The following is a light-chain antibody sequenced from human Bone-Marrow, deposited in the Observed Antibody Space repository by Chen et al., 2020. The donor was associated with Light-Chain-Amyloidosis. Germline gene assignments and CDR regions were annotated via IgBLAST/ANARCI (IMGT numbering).Light chain of an antibody. V-gene: IGKV1-39*01. J-gene: IGKJ3*01. Sequence: DIQMTQSPSSLSDSVGDRVTMTCRASQSISNYLNWYQQRPGKAPKLLIHSASTLQSGVPSRFSGSGFGTDFTLTISSLQPEDFASYYCQQTYNAPGFGPGTKVDI. CDR2: SAS. CDR3: QQTYNAPG. CDR1: QSISNY.